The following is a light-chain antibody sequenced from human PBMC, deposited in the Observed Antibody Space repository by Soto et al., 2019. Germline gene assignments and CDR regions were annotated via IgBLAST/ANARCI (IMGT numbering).Light chain of an antibody. CDR2: DAS. V-gene: IGKV3-20*01. Sequence: EIVLTQSPGTLSLSPGERATLSCRASQRIASSYLAWYQQKPGQAPRLLIYDASSRATGIPDRFSGSGSGTDFTLTISRLEPEDFAVYFCQQCHLSLCTFGQGTKLEIK. CDR1: QRIASSY. CDR3: QQCHLSLCT. J-gene: IGKJ2*02.